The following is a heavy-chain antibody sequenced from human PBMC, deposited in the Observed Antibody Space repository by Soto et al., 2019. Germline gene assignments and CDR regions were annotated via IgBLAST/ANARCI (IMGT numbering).Heavy chain of an antibody. D-gene: IGHD2-2*01. Sequence: SPTLSLTCAISGDSVSSNSAAWNWIRQSPSRGLEWLGRTYYRSKWYNDYAVSVKSRITINPDTSKNQFSLQLNSVTPEDTAVYYCARVRDIXVVPAAIWAYYYYGMDVWGQGTTVTVSS. V-gene: IGHV6-1*01. CDR2: TYYRSKWYN. CDR1: GDSVSSNSAA. CDR3: ARVRDIXVVPAAIWAYYYYGMDV. J-gene: IGHJ6*02.